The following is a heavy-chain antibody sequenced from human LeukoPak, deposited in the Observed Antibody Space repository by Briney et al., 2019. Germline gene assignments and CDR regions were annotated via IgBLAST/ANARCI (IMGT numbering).Heavy chain of an antibody. CDR2: ISSSGSTI. CDR3: ARTTTVVTPV. Sequence: GGSLRLSCAASGFTFSSYEMNWVRQAPGKGLEWVSYISSSGSTIYYADSVKGRFTTSRDNAKNSLYLQMNSLRAEDTAVYYCARTTTVVTPVWGQGTLVTVSS. D-gene: IGHD4-23*01. V-gene: IGHV3-48*03. J-gene: IGHJ4*02. CDR1: GFTFSSYE.